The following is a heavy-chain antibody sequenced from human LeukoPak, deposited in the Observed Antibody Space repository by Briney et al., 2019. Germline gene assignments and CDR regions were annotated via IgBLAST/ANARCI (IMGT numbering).Heavy chain of an antibody. CDR1: GYRFTRYW. J-gene: IGHJ4*02. D-gene: IGHD6-13*01. V-gene: IGHV5-51*01. CDR3: ARPTYSSIWWDFDY. Sequence: GESLKISCKGSGYRFTRYWIGWARQMPGKGLEWMGIIYPGDSDTRYSPSFRGQVTISADKSISTACLQWSSLKASDTAMYYCARPTYSSIWWDFDYWGQGTLVTVSS. CDR2: IYPGDSDT.